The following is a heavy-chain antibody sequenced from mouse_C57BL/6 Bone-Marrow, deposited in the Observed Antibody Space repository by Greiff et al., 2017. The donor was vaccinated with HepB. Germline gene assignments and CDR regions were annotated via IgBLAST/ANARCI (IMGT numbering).Heavy chain of an antibody. V-gene: IGHV3-6*01. Sequence: EVQLVESGPGLVKPSQSLSLTCSVTGYSITSGYYWNWIRQFPGNKLEWMGYISYDGSNNYNPSLKNRISITRDTSKNQFFLKLNSVTTEDTATYYCARWGEDYWGQGTSVTVSS. J-gene: IGHJ4*01. CDR2: ISYDGSN. CDR3: ARWGEDY. CDR1: GYSITSGYY.